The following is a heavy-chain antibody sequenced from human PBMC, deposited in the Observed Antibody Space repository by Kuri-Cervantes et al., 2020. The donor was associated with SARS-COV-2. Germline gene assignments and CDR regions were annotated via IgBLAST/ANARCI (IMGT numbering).Heavy chain of an antibody. D-gene: IGHD6-19*01. CDR2: IYSGGST. Sequence: GGSLRLSCAASGFTVSSNYMSWVRQAPGKGLEWVSVIYSGGSTYYADSVKGRFTISRDNAKNSLYLQMNSLRAEDTAVYYCARDKGQVAVASSWWFDPWGQGTLVTVSS. V-gene: IGHV3-53*01. J-gene: IGHJ5*02. CDR3: ARDKGQVAVASSWWFDP. CDR1: GFTVSSNY.